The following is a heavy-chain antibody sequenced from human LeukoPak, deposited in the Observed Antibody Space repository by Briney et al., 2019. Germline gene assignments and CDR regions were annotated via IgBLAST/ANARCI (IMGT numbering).Heavy chain of an antibody. D-gene: IGHD5-18*01. CDR1: GFTFNNYG. V-gene: IGHV3-23*01. Sequence: GGSLRLSCAASGFTFNNYGMTWVRQAPGKGLEWVSAISGSGGSTYYADSVKGRLTISRDNSKNTLYLQMNSLRAEDTAVYYCAKSGYSYGYYYFDYWGQGTLVTVSS. J-gene: IGHJ4*02. CDR2: ISGSGGST. CDR3: AKSGYSYGYYYFDY.